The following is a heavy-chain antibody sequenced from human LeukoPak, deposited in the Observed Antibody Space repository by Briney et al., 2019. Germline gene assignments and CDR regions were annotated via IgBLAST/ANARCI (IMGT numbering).Heavy chain of an antibody. J-gene: IGHJ6*03. V-gene: IGHV1-8*01. CDR2: MNPNSGNT. CDR3: ARRTFSSSWYPYYYYYYMDV. D-gene: IGHD6-13*01. Sequence: ASVKVSCKASGYTFTSYDINWVRQATGQGLEWMGWMNPNSGNTGYAQKFQGRVTMTRNTSISTAYMELSSLRSEDTAVYYCARRTFSSSWYPYYYYYYMDVWGKGTTVTVSS. CDR1: GYTFTSYD.